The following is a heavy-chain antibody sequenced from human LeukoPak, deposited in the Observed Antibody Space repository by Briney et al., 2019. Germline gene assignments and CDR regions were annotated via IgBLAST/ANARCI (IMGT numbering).Heavy chain of an antibody. J-gene: IGHJ4*02. D-gene: IGHD2/OR15-2a*01. V-gene: IGHV1-2*02. CDR2: INPNSGGT. Sequence: ASVKVSCKASGYTFTGYYMHWVRQAPGLGLEWMGWINPNSGGTNYAQKFQGRVTMTRDTSISTAYMELSRLRSDDTAVYYCASLIRGREYSNSEVDYWGQGTLVTVPS. CDR3: ASLIRGREYSNSEVDY. CDR1: GYTFTGYY.